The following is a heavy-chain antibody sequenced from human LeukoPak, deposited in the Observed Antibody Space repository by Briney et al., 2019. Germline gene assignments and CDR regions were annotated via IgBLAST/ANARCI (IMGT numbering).Heavy chain of an antibody. J-gene: IGHJ4*02. CDR3: ARATYSTSHFSYYFDY. CDR2: ISYDGTNK. D-gene: IGHD6-6*01. CDR1: GFTFSSYA. Sequence: QPGGSLRLSCAASGFTFSSYAMHWVRQAPGKGRKWVAVISYDGTNKYYADSVRGRFTISRDNSKNTLYLQMNSLRVDDTAVYYCARATYSTSHFSYYFDYWGQGTLVTVSS. V-gene: IGHV3-30-3*01.